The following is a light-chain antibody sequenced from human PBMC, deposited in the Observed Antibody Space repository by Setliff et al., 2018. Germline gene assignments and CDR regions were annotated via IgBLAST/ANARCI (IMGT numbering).Light chain of an antibody. CDR1: SCDVGGYDF. J-gene: IGLJ2*01. V-gene: IGLV2-14*03. CDR2: EVI. Sequence: QSALTQPAAVSGPPGQSIAISCSGSSCDVGGYDFVSWYQQHPGKAPKLLIYEVIKRPSGVSDRFSGSKSGNTASLTISGLQAEDEADYYCLSYTSETTHALFGGGTKVTVL. CDR3: LSYTSETTHAL.